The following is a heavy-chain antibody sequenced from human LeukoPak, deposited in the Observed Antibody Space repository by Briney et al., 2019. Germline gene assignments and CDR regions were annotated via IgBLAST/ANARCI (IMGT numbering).Heavy chain of an antibody. CDR3: ATTFPYCSDGTCAL. Sequence: GGSLRLSCTVSGITFSRYWMSWVRQAPGKGLEWVANINQDGNRENYVDSVKGRFSISRDNAKNSLFLQMHSLRAEDTAVYYCATTFPYCSDGTCALGGQGTLVTVSS. CDR1: GITFSRYW. V-gene: IGHV3-7*01. D-gene: IGHD2-15*01. CDR2: INQDGNRE. J-gene: IGHJ4*02.